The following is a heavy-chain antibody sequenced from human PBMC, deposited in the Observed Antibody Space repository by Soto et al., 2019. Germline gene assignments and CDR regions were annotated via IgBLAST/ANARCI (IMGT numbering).Heavy chain of an antibody. CDR3: ARRLKSQLRGKLTTVTTDY. J-gene: IGHJ4*02. V-gene: IGHV4-39*01. CDR2: IYYSGST. Sequence: SETLSLTCTVSGGSISSSSYYWGWIRQPPGKGLEWIGSIYYSGSTYYNPSLKSRVTISVDTSKNQFSLKRSSVTAADTAVYYCARRLKSQLRGKLTTVTTDYWGQGTLVTVSS. D-gene: IGHD4-17*01. CDR1: GGSISSSSYY.